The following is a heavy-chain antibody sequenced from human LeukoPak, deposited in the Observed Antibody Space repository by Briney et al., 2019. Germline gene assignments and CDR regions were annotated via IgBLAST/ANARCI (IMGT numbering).Heavy chain of an antibody. CDR3: AKAPLPSQRRIVGGYYFDY. Sequence: PGGSLRLSCAASGFTFSSYGMHWVRQAPGKGLEWVAVISYDGSNKYYADSVKGRFTISRDNSKNTLYLQMNSLRAEDTAVYYCAKAPLPSQRRIVGGYYFDYWGQGTLVTVSS. CDR2: ISYDGSNK. CDR1: GFTFSSYG. V-gene: IGHV3-30*18. J-gene: IGHJ4*02. D-gene: IGHD1-26*01.